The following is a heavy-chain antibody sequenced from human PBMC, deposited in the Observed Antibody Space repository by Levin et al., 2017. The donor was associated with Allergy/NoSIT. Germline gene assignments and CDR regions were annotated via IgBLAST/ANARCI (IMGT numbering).Heavy chain of an antibody. CDR1: GVSISSTDYY. J-gene: IGHJ4*02. V-gene: IGHV4-39*01. D-gene: IGHD2-15*01. CDR3: ARREVAATLAHFDY. CDR2: VYYSGST. Sequence: NPSETLSLTCTVSGVSISSTDYYWAWIRQPPGKGLEWIGNVYYSGSTHYNPSLKSRVTMSVDTSKNQFSLKLNSVTAADTAVYYCARREVAATLAHFDYWGQGTLVTVSS.